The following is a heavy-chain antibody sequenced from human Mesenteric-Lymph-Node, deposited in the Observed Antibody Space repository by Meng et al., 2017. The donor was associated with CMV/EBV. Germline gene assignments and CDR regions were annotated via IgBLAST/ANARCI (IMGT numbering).Heavy chain of an antibody. V-gene: IGHV3-7*01. D-gene: IGHD6-6*01. CDR3: ARAEYSSSSGYYYGMDV. J-gene: IGHJ6*02. Sequence: GESLKISCAASGFTFSSYWMSWVRQAPGKGLEWVANIKQDGSEKYYVDSVKGRFTISRDNAKNSLYLQMNSLRAEDTAVYYCARAEYSSSSGYYYGMDVWGQGTTVTVSS. CDR2: IKQDGSEK. CDR1: GFTFSSYW.